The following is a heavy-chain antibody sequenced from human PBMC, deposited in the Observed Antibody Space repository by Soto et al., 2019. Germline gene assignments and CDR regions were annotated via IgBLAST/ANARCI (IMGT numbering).Heavy chain of an antibody. Sequence: EVQLVESGGGFVKPGGSLSLSCTASGFTFRNAWMTWVRQAPGKGLEWVGRIKSKTDGGTTDYAAPAKARFSISRDDSTNTLDLQMNSLRAEDTAVYYCTTNYYFGSGTYFYWGQGTLVTVSS. D-gene: IGHD3-10*01. CDR1: GFTFRNAW. V-gene: IGHV3-15*01. CDR2: IKSKTDGGTT. J-gene: IGHJ4*02. CDR3: TTNYYFGSGTYFY.